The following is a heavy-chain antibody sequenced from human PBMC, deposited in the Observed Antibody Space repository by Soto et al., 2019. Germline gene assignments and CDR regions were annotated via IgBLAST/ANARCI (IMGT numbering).Heavy chain of an antibody. CDR3: ARKKYGAGSTYFDY. J-gene: IGHJ4*02. V-gene: IGHV4-4*02. CDR2: NYHNGRT. D-gene: IGHD3-10*01. CDR1: GGSISSSNW. Sequence: LSLTCAVSGGSISSSNWWSWVRQPPGKGLEWIGENYHNGRTDYKPSLKSRVSILVDKSKNQFSLKLSSMTAADTAVYYCARKKYGAGSTYFDYWGQGTLVTVSS.